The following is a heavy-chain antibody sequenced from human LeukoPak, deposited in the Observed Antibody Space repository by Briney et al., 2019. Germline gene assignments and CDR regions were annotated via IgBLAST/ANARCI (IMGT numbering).Heavy chain of an antibody. CDR1: GYSISSGYY. Sequence: PSETLSLTCAVSGYSISSGYYWGWIRQPPGKGLEWIGSIYHSGSTYYNPSLKSRVTISVDTSKNQFSLKLSSVTAADTAVYYCARHDYIRRGALDIWGQGTMVTVSS. V-gene: IGHV4-38-2*01. D-gene: IGHD3-16*01. J-gene: IGHJ3*02. CDR2: IYHSGST. CDR3: ARHDYIRRGALDI.